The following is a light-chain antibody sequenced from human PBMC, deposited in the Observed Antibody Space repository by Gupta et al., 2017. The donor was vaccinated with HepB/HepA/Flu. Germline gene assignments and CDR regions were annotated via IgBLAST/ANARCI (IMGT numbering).Light chain of an antibody. CDR3: LTSDSTTWT. J-gene: IGKJ1*01. CDR1: QNINNF. Sequence: IQMTQSPSSLSASVGDRVTISCRASQNINNFLSWYQQKPGKPPKILIYSASNLQSGVPSRFSGSGSGTNFSPTINSLHPEDFATFYCLTSDSTTWTFGKGTKVEIK. CDR2: SAS. V-gene: IGKV1-39*01.